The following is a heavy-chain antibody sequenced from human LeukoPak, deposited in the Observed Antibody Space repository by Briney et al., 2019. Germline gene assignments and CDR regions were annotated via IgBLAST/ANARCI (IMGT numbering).Heavy chain of an antibody. V-gene: IGHV7-4-1*02. D-gene: IGHD6-13*01. CDR2: INTNTGNP. CDR1: GYTFTSYA. Sequence: GASVKVSCKASGYTFTSYAMNWVRQAPGQGLEWMGWINTNTGNPTYAQGFTGRFVFSLDTSVSTAYLQISSLKAEDTAVYYCAREEDGGSSRRDDWFDPWGQGTLVAVSS. J-gene: IGHJ5*02. CDR3: AREEDGGSSRRDDWFDP.